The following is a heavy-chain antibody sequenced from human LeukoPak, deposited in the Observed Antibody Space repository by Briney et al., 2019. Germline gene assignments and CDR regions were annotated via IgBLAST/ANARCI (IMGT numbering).Heavy chain of an antibody. J-gene: IGHJ4*02. CDR2: IYYSGST. V-gene: IGHV4-59*01. CDR1: GGSISSYY. Sequence: SETLSLTCTVSGGSISSYYWSWIRQPPGKGLEWIGYIYYSGSTNYNPSLKSRVTISVDTSTNQFSLKLSSVTAADTSVYYCAREGGSRLYGIDYWGQGTLVTASS. D-gene: IGHD6-13*01. CDR3: AREGGSRLYGIDY.